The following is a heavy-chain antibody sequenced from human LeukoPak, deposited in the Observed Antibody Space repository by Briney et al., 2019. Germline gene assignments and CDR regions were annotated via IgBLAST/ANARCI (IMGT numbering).Heavy chain of an antibody. CDR1: GLTFDDYA. J-gene: IGHJ4*02. Sequence: GGSLRLSCAASGLTFDDYAMHWVRQAPGKGLEWVSGISWNSGSIGYADSVKGRFTISRDNAKNSLYLQMNSLRAEDTALYYCANTNGDWGQGTLVTVSS. V-gene: IGHV3-9*01. D-gene: IGHD4-17*01. CDR2: ISWNSGSI. CDR3: ANTNGD.